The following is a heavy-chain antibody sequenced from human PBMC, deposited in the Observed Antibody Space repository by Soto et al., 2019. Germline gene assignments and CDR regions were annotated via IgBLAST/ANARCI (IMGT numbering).Heavy chain of an antibody. CDR1: GFTVSSNY. J-gene: IGHJ4*02. Sequence: GGSLRLSCAASGFTVSSNYMSWVRQAPGKGLEWVSAISGSGGSTYYADSVKGRSTISRDNSKNTLYLQMNNLRAEDTAVYYCAKEEQQIYDYWGQGTLVTVPS. CDR2: ISGSGGST. D-gene: IGHD6-13*01. CDR3: AKEEQQIYDY. V-gene: IGHV3-23*01.